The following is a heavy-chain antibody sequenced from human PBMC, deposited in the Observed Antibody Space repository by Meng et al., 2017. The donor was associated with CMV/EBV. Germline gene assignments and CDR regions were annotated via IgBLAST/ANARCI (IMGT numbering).Heavy chain of an antibody. J-gene: IGHJ4*02. D-gene: IGHD3-22*01. CDR1: GGSFSGYD. CDR3: ARGSTSVTMIVVVFTAASLAYDS. Sequence: SETLSLTCAVYGGSFSGYDWTWIRQSPGKGLEWIGEINHRGSTNYNPSLKSRLTISLDTSKNQSSLKLKSVTAADTAVYDCARGSTSVTMIVVVFTAASLAYDSWGQGTLVTVSS. V-gene: IGHV4-34*01. CDR2: INHRGST.